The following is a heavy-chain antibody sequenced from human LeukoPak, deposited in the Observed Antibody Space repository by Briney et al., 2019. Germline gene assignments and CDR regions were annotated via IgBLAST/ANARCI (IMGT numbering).Heavy chain of an antibody. D-gene: IGHD6-13*01. CDR3: ARDGIADGWYFDL. J-gene: IGHJ2*01. CDR1: GGSISSYY. CDR2: IYTSGST. Sequence: SETLSLTCTVSGGSISSYYWNWIRQPTGKGLEWIGRIYTSGSTNYNPSLKSRVTISVDTSKNQFSLKLSSVTAADTAVYYCARDGIADGWYFDLWGRGTLVTVSS. V-gene: IGHV4-4*07.